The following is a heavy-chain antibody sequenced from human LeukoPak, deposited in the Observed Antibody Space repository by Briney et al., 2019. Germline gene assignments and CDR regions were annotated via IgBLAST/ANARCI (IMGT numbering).Heavy chain of an antibody. D-gene: IGHD3-10*01. J-gene: IGHJ4*02. CDR1: GFTFSSYA. CDR2: ISYDGSNK. V-gene: IGHV3-30-3*01. Sequence: GRSLRLSCAASGFTFSSYAMHWVRQAPGKGLEWVAVISYDGSNKYYADSVKGRFTISRDNSKNTLYLQMSSLRAEDTAVYYCATKGRFGYWGQGTLVTVSS. CDR3: ATKGRFGY.